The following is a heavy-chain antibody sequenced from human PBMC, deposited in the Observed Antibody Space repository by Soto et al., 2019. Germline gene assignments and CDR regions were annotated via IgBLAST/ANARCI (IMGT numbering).Heavy chain of an antibody. Sequence: ASVKVSCKASGCTFTGYYMHWVRQAPGQGLEWMGWINPNSGGTNYAQKFQGWVTMTRDTSISTAYMELSRLRSDDTAVYYCARGGTGTTGDAFDIWGQGTMVTVSS. D-gene: IGHD1-7*01. CDR3: ARGGTGTTGDAFDI. V-gene: IGHV1-2*04. J-gene: IGHJ3*02. CDR2: INPNSGGT. CDR1: GCTFTGYY.